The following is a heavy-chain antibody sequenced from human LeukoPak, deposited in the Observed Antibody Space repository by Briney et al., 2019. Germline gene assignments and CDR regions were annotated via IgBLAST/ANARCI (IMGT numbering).Heavy chain of an antibody. CDR3: ARGEFGYYGSGSSGRYYYYMDV. Sequence: ASVKVSCKASGYTFTSYDINWVRQATGQGLEWMGWMNPNSGNTGYAQKFQGRVTMTRNTSISTAYMELSSLRSEDTAVYYCARGEFGYYGSGSSGRYYYYMDVWGKGTTVTISS. CDR2: MNPNSGNT. V-gene: IGHV1-8*01. D-gene: IGHD3-10*01. J-gene: IGHJ6*03. CDR1: GYTFTSYD.